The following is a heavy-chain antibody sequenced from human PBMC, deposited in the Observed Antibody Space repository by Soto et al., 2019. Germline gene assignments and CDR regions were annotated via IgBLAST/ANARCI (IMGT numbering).Heavy chain of an antibody. Sequence: LRLSCAASGLSFRDYAMHWVRHAPWRGLEWVAVTNWDGGSTYYADSVSGRFTISRDNRKNSLFLEMSSLRPEDTALYYCVKGDITGTSYFGLWGQGTPVTVYS. CDR1: GLSFRDYA. D-gene: IGHD1-20*01. V-gene: IGHV3-43D*04. CDR3: VKGDITGTSYFGL. J-gene: IGHJ4*02. CDR2: TNWDGGST.